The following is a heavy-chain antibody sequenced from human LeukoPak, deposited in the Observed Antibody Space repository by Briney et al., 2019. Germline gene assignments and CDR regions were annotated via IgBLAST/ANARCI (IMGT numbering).Heavy chain of an antibody. Sequence: SVKVSCKASGGTFSSYAISWVRQAPGQGLEWMGGIIPIFGTANYAQKFQGRVTITADESTSTAYMELSSLKSEDTAVYYCARVLGVNRPFDYWGQGTLVTVSS. D-gene: IGHD3-3*01. CDR1: GGTFSSYA. V-gene: IGHV1-69*01. J-gene: IGHJ4*02. CDR3: ARVLGVNRPFDY. CDR2: IIPIFGTA.